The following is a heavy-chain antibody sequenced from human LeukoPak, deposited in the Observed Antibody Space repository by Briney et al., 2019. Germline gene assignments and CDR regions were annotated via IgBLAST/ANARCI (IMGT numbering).Heavy chain of an antibody. J-gene: IGHJ2*01. CDR3: ARDPTYDSSGYYPAGYFDL. CDR1: GGSFSGYY. D-gene: IGHD3-22*01. Sequence: SETLSLTCAVYGGSFSGYYWSRIRHPPGKGLEWIGEINHSGSTNYNPSLKSRVTISVDTSKNQFSLKLSSVTAADTAVYYCARDPTYDSSGYYPAGYFDLWGRGTLVTVSS. V-gene: IGHV4-34*01. CDR2: INHSGST.